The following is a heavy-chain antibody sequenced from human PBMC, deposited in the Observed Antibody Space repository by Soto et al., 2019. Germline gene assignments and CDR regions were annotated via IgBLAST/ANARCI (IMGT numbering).Heavy chain of an antibody. CDR2: IYPSDSQT. V-gene: IGHV5-51*01. CDR3: ARHGYYGDFSHNYFEP. CDR1: GYTFSNYW. Sequence: GESLKISCKGSGYTFSNYWIAWVRQMPGKGLEYMGIIYPSDSQTRYSPSFQGQVTISADKSISTAYLQWTSLKASDTAIYYCARHGYYGDFSHNYFEPWGQGTLVIVSS. D-gene: IGHD4-17*01. J-gene: IGHJ5*02.